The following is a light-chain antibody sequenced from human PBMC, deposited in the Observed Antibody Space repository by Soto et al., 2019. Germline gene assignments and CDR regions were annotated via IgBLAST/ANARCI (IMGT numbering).Light chain of an antibody. CDR1: SSDVGGYDF. CDR3: SSYAGSYILGV. CDR2: DVT. J-gene: IGLJ3*02. V-gene: IGLV2-11*01. Sequence: QSVLAQPRSVSGSPGQSVTLSCTGTSSDVGGYDFVSWYQQYPGKAPKLIIFDVTERTSGVPDRFSGSKSDNSASLTISGLQAEDEADYYCSSYAGSYILGVFGGGTKVTVL.